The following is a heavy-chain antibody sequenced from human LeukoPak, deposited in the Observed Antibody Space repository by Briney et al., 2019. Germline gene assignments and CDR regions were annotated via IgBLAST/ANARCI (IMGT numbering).Heavy chain of an antibody. CDR2: IKEDGSEK. CDR1: GFSFSNHW. Sequence: GGSLRLSCAASGFSFSNHWMAWVRQAPGKGLEWVANIKEDGSEKYYVDSLKGRFTISRDNAKNSLFLQMSSLRADDTAVYYCVREVKAAATDFDYWGQGTLVTVSS. D-gene: IGHD6-13*01. V-gene: IGHV3-7*01. J-gene: IGHJ4*02. CDR3: VREVKAAATDFDY.